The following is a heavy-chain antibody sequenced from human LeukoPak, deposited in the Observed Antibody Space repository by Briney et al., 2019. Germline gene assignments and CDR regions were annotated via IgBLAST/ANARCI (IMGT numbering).Heavy chain of an antibody. CDR1: GSSISSYY. D-gene: IGHD3/OR15-3a*01. CDR2: IYYSGST. CDR3: ARRTGYYDGFDY. Sequence: SETLSLTCRVSGSSISSYYWSWIRQPPGKGLEWIGYIYYSGSTNYNPSLKSRVTISVDTSKNQFSLKLSSVTAADTAVYYCARRTGYYDGFDYWGQGTLATVSS. V-gene: IGHV4-59*01. J-gene: IGHJ4*02.